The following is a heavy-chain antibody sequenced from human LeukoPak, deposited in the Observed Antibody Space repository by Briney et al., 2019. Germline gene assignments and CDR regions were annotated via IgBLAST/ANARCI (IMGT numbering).Heavy chain of an antibody. Sequence: PSETLSLTCTVSGGSISSYYWSWIRQPAGKGLEWIGRINTSGSTNYNPSLKSRVTMSVDTSKNQFSLKLSSVTAADTAVYYCARRGDCTNGVCRSYWYFDLWGRGTLVTVSS. V-gene: IGHV4-4*07. CDR2: INTSGST. J-gene: IGHJ2*01. CDR3: ARRGDCTNGVCRSYWYFDL. CDR1: GGSISSYY. D-gene: IGHD2-8*01.